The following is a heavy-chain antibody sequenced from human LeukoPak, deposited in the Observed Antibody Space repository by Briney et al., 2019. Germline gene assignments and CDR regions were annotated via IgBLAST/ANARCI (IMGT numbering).Heavy chain of an antibody. J-gene: IGHJ5*02. D-gene: IGHD6-6*01. CDR3: ARHPYSSSSEWFDP. CDR2: IYYSGST. Sequence: SETLSLTCTVSGGSISSSSYYWGWIRQPPGKGLEWIGSIYYSGSTYYNPSLKSRVTISVDTSKNQFSLKLSSVTAADTAVYYCARHPYSSSSEWFDPWGQGTLVPVSS. CDR1: GGSISSSSYY. V-gene: IGHV4-39*01.